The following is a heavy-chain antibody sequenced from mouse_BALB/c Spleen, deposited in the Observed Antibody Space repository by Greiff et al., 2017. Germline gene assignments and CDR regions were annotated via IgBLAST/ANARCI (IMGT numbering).Heavy chain of an antibody. Sequence: QVQLQQSGPGLVAPSQSLSITCTVSGFSLSRYSVHWVRQPPGKGLEWLGMIWGGGSTDYNSALKSILSISKDNSKSQVFVKMNSLQTDDTAMYYCAREGDDYGSSFCAMDYWGQGTSVTVSS. D-gene: IGHD1-1*01. CDR2: IWGGGST. V-gene: IGHV2-6-4*01. CDR1: GFSLSRYS. CDR3: AREGDDYGSSFCAMDY. J-gene: IGHJ4*01.